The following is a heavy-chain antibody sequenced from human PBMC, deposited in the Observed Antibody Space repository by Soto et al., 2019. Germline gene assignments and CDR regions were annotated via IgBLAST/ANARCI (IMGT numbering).Heavy chain of an antibody. D-gene: IGHD3-3*01. CDR2: ISAYNGNT. CDR3: ARDDGFWSGYYTNNQPSGMDV. J-gene: IGHJ6*03. Sequence: ASVKVSCKASGYTFTSYGISWVRQAPGQGLEWMGWISAYNGNTNYAQKLQGRVTMTTDTSTSTAYMELRSLRSDDTAVYYCARDDGFWSGYYTNNQPSGMDVWGKGTTVTVSS. V-gene: IGHV1-18*01. CDR1: GYTFTSYG.